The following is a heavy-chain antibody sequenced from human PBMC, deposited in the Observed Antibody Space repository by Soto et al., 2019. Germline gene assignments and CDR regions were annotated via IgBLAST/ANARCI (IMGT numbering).Heavy chain of an antibody. D-gene: IGHD3-9*01. CDR3: ASPYYDILTGYENWFDP. CDR2: IYYSGST. J-gene: IGHJ5*02. CDR1: GGSISSSSYY. Sequence: QLQLQESGPGLVKPSETLSLTCTVSGGSISSSSYYWGWIRQPPGKGLEWIGSIYYSGSTYYNPSLKSRVPISVDTSKNQFSLKLSSVTAADTAVYYCASPYYDILTGYENWFDPWGQGTLVTVSS. V-gene: IGHV4-39*01.